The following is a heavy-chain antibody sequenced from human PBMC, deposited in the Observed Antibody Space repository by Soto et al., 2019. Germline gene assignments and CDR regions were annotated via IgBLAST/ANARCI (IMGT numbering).Heavy chain of an antibody. CDR1: GFSFSTYA. CDR2: FSCSSSDT. J-gene: IGHJ4*02. V-gene: IGHV3-23*01. Sequence: EVQLWESGGGLVQTGGSLRLSCVASGFSFSTYAMSWVRQAPGKGLEWVSVFSCSSSDTYYADSVTGRFTVSRDNSQNTLYPQMNSLRAEDTAVYYCVKGGWLDVWGQGTLVTVSS. D-gene: IGHD6-19*01. CDR3: VKGGWLDV.